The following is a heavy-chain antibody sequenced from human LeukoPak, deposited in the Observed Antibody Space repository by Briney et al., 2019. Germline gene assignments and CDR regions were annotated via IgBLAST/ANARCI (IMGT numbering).Heavy chain of an antibody. CDR1: GGSINTYF. CDR2: IYYSGST. D-gene: IGHD6-19*01. Sequence: SETLSLTCTVSGGSINTYFWSWIRQPPGKGLEGIGYIYYSGSTNYNPSLKSRVTISVDTSKNQFSLKLSSVTAADTAVYYCARGVTGGWYGDFQHWGQGTLVTVSS. V-gene: IGHV4-59*01. J-gene: IGHJ1*01. CDR3: ARGVTGGWYGDFQH.